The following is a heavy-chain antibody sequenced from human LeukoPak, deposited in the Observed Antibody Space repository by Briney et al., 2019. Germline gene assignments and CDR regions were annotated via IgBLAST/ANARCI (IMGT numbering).Heavy chain of an antibody. V-gene: IGHV1-46*01. CDR3: AIWTHYDILTGYPRSARYFDY. D-gene: IGHD3-9*01. CDR2: INPSGGST. J-gene: IGHJ4*02. Sequence: GASVKVSCKASRYTFTSYYMHWVRQAPGQGLEWMGIINPSGGSTSYAQKFQGRVTMTRDTSTSTAYMELSSLRSEDTAVYYCAIWTHYDILTGYPRSARYFDYWGQGTLVTVSS. CDR1: RYTFTSYY.